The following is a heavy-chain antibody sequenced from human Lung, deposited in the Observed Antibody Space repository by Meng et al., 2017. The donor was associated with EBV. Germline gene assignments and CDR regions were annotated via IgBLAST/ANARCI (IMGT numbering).Heavy chain of an antibody. CDR3: ARGDSYFDY. V-gene: IGHV4-30-4*01. J-gene: IGHJ4*02. CDR2: IYYSGST. CDR1: GGSISSGGYY. D-gene: IGHD2-21*02. Sequence: QVHRQDTGPGPVKPSQTLSLTCAVSGGSISSGGYYWSWIRQPPGKGLEWIGYIYYSGSTYYNPSLKSRVTISVDTSKNQFSLKLSSVTAADTAVYYCARGDSYFDYWGQGTLVTVSS.